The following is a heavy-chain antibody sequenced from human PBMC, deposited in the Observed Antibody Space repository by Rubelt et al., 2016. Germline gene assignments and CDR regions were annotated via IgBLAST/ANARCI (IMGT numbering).Heavy chain of an antibody. J-gene: IGHJ1*01. CDR1: GYTLTELS. V-gene: IGHV1-24*01. CDR3: ASYSGSYSFQH. CDR2: FDPEDGEI. Sequence: QVQLVQSGAEVKKPGASVKVSCKVSGYTLTELSMHWVRQAPGKGLEWMGGFDPEDGEICFALRFPGRVTMTEDTATDTAYMELTSLRSEETSVYYCASYSGSYSFQHWGQGTLVTVSS. D-gene: IGHD1-26*01.